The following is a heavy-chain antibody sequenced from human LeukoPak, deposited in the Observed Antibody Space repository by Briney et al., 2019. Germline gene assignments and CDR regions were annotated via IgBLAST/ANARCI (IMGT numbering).Heavy chain of an antibody. V-gene: IGHV3-30*18. J-gene: IGHJ4*02. CDR2: ISYDGSNK. CDR1: GFTFSSYG. CDR3: AKESRLLYYFDY. Sequence: GGSLRLSCAASGFTFSSYGMHWVRQAPGKGLEWVAVISYDGSNKYYADSVKGRFTISRDNSKNTLYLQMNSLRAEDTAVYYCAKESRLLYYFDYWGQGTLVTVSS.